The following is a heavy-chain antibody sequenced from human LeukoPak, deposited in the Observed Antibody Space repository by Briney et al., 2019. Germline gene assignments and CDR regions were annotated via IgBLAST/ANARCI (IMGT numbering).Heavy chain of an antibody. J-gene: IGHJ4*02. CDR3: ATRSGDFWSGYVN. CDR1: GDILTELS. V-gene: IGHV1-24*01. CDR2: FDPEQNTM. D-gene: IGHD3-3*01. Sequence: ASVKVSSKVSGDILTELSIQWVRQAPGKGLECMGGFDPEQNTMIYAQRLQGRVTMTEDTSTDTAYMELSSLTSEGTGIYYCATRSGDFWSGYVNWGQGTLVTVSS.